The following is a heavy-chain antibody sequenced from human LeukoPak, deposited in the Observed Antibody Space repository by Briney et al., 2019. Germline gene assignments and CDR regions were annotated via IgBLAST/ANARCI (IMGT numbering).Heavy chain of an antibody. V-gene: IGHV3-48*04. CDR1: GFTFSYAW. D-gene: IGHD3-10*02. CDR3: AELGITMIGGV. J-gene: IGHJ6*04. Sequence: GGSLRLSCAASGFTFSYAWMNWVRQAPGKGLEWVSYISSSGSTIYYADSVKGRFTISRDNAKNSLYLQMNGLRAEDTAVYCCAELGITMIGGVWGKGTTVTISS. CDR2: ISSSGSTI.